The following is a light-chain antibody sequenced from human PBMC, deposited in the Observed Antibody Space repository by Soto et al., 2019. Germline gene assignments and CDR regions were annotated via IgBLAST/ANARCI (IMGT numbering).Light chain of an antibody. J-gene: IGKJ1*01. Sequence: IVMTQSPATLSVSXGERATLSCRASHSVSSSYLGWYQQKPXQAPRRLIYGASSRDTGITERFSGSGSGKDFTITISRLEPEDFAVYECQQYGSSPTFGQGTKVDIK. CDR3: QQYGSSPT. V-gene: IGKV3-20*01. CDR1: HSVSSSY. CDR2: GAS.